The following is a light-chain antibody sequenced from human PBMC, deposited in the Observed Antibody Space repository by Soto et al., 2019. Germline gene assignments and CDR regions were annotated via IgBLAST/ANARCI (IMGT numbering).Light chain of an antibody. CDR1: QGISSS. Sequence: AIQLTQSPSSLSASIGDRVTITCRASQGISSSLAWYQQEPGKAPKLLIYDASSLESGVPSRLSGSGSGTEFTLTISSLQPDDFATYYCQQYNSYSQTFGQGTKVDIK. CDR2: DAS. V-gene: IGKV1-13*02. J-gene: IGKJ1*01. CDR3: QQYNSYSQT.